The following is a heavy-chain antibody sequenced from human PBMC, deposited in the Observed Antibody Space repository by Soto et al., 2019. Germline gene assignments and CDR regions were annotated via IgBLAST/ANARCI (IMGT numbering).Heavy chain of an antibody. Sequence: GELLKIPWRGSWYNFTNHWSVRVRQKPGKGLEWMGIIYPGDSDTRYSPSFQGQVTISADKSISTAYLQWSSLKAPDTAMYYCASTREAGKYSYGLDVSGQGTTVTLSS. J-gene: IGHJ6*02. D-gene: IGHD6-19*01. CDR3: ASTREAGKYSYGLDV. CDR2: IYPGDSDT. V-gene: IGHV5-51*01. CDR1: WYNFTNHW.